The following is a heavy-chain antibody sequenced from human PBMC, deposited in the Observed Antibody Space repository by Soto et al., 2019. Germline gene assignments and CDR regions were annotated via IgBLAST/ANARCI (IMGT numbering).Heavy chain of an antibody. CDR3: ASQPTWNSGYG. J-gene: IGHJ4*02. V-gene: IGHV4-30-4*01. Sequence: SETLSLTCTVSGGSISSGDYYWSWIRQPPGKGLEWIGYIYYSGSTYYNPSLKSRVTISVDTSKNQFSLKLSSVTAADTAVYYCASQPTWNSGYGWGQGTLVPVS. CDR1: GGSISSGDYY. D-gene: IGHD5-12*01. CDR2: IYYSGST.